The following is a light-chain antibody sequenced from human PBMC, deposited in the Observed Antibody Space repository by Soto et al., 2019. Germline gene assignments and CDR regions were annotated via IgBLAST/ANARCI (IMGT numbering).Light chain of an antibody. J-gene: IGKJ4*01. CDR1: QSISSN. Sequence: ETVMTQSPATLSVSPGERATLSCRASQSISSNLAWYQQKPGQAPRLLIYGASTRATGIPARFTGSGSGTDFTLTISSLKSEDFAVYYCQQYNNWPLTFGGGTKVDIK. CDR2: GAS. V-gene: IGKV3-15*01. CDR3: QQYNNWPLT.